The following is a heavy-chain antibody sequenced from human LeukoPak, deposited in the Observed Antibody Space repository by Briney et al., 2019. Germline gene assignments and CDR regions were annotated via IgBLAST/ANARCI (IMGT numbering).Heavy chain of an antibody. J-gene: IGHJ4*02. D-gene: IGHD2-8*01. Sequence: SQTLSLTCVISGDIVSSNSVAWNWIRQSPSRGLEWLGNTYYRSKWYNDYAASVISRITINPDTSKNQFSLQLNSVTPEDTAVYYCARGVSYSFDYWGQGTLVTVSS. CDR1: GDIVSSNSVA. CDR2: TYYRSKWYN. CDR3: ARGVSYSFDY. V-gene: IGHV6-1*01.